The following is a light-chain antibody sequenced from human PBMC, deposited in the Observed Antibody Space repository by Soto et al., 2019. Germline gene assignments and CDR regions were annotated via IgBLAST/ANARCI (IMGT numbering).Light chain of an antibody. V-gene: IGKV3D-20*02. CDR3: QQRSNWPPVYT. CDR2: GAS. Sequence: EIVLTQSPGTLSLSPGERATLSCRASQSVSGSYLAWYQQKPGQAPRLLIYGASSRATGIPDRFSGSGSGTDFTLTISSLEPEDFAVYYCQQRSNWPPVYTFGQGTKLEIK. CDR1: QSVSGSY. J-gene: IGKJ2*01.